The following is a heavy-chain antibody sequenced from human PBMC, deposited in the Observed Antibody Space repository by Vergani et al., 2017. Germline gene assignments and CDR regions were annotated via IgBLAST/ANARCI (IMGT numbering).Heavy chain of an antibody. Sequence: LQLQESGPGLVKPSETLSLTCTVSGGSISSSSYYWGWIRQPPGKGLEWIGSIYYSGSTYYNPSLKSRVTISVDTSKNQFSLKLSAVSAADTAVYYCARASRLVLGYYYYYGMDVWGQGTTVTVSS. CDR2: IYYSGST. D-gene: IGHD6-19*01. J-gene: IGHJ6*02. CDR3: ARASRLVLGYYYYYGMDV. V-gene: IGHV4-39*07. CDR1: GGSISSSSYY.